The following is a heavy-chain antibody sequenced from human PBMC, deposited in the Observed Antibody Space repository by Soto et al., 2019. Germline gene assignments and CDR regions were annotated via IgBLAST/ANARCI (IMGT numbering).Heavy chain of an antibody. CDR3: AKDRGSALYQWGSWIDD. V-gene: IGHV3-30*18. J-gene: IGHJ4*02. Sequence: QVQLVESGGGVVQPGRSLRLSCAATGFTFSSHGMHWVRQAPGKGLEWVAVISNDESNRNYTDSVMGRVTISRDNSKNTVYLEMNSLRPEETAVYYCAKDRGSALYQWGSWIDDWGQGTLVTVSS. CDR2: ISNDESNR. CDR1: GFTFSSHG. D-gene: IGHD3-16*01.